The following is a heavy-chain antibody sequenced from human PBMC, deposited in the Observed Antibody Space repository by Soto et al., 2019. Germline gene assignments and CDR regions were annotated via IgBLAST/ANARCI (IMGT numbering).Heavy chain of an antibody. V-gene: IGHV1-18*01. D-gene: IGHD3-22*01. J-gene: IGHJ4*02. CDR2: ISAYNGNT. CDR1: GYTFTSYG. CDR3: ARGRHYYGSSGYSDY. Sequence: ASVKVSCKASGYTFTSYGISWVRQAPGQGLEWMGWISAYNGNTNYAQKLQGRVTMTTDTSTSTAYMELRSLRSDDTAVYYCARGRHYYGSSGYSDYWGQGTRVTVSS.